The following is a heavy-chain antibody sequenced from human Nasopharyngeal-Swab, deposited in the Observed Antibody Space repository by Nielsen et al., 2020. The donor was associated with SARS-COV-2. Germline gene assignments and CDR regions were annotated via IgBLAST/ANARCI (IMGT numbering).Heavy chain of an antibody. J-gene: IGHJ4*02. V-gene: IGHV4-34*01. CDR1: GGSFTDYH. CDR2: INHRGGT. D-gene: IGHD2-2*01. Sequence: SQTLSLTCAVYGGSFTDYHWSWIRLPPGKGLEWIGEINHRGGTAYKSSLKSRVTISVDTSKNQFSLELRSVTAADTGVYFCARGPDQFHSFDNWDQGRLVTVSS. CDR3: ARGPDQFHSFDN.